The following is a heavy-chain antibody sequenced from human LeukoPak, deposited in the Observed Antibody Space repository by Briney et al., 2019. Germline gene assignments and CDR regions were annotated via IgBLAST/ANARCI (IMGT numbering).Heavy chain of an antibody. CDR1: GYSFISYY. CDR2: TYPGDSEL. V-gene: IGHV5-51*01. D-gene: IGHD6-19*01. J-gene: IGHJ4*02. Sequence: GESLKISCKGSGYSFISYYIAWVRQMPGKGLEWLGITYPGDSELRYSPSFQGQVTISVDKSINTAYLQWSSLKASDTAIYYCARHRAVSGLYYFDYWGQGTLVTVSS. CDR3: ARHRAVSGLYYFDY.